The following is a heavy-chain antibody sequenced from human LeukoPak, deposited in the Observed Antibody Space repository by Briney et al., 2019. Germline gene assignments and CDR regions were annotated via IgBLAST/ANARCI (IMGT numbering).Heavy chain of an antibody. V-gene: IGHV3-21*01. CDR2: ISSSSSYI. J-gene: IGHJ4*02. CDR1: GFTFSSYS. D-gene: IGHD3-3*01. Sequence: GGSLRLSCAASGFTFSSYSMNWVRQAPGKGLEWVSSISSSSSYIYYADSVKGRFTISRDNAKNSLYLQMNSLRAEDTAVYYCARDELDFWSGYPVFDYWGQGTLVTVSS. CDR3: ARDELDFWSGYPVFDY.